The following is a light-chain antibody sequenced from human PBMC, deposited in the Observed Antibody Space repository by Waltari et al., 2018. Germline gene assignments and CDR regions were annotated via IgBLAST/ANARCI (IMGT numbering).Light chain of an antibody. V-gene: IGKV1-5*03. J-gene: IGKJ4*01. CDR2: KAS. CDR1: QSVKNN. CDR3: QEYDVLPVT. Sequence: DIQLTQSPSILSASVGDRVTITCRASQSVKNNFAWYQHRPGKPPRVLIHKASRLESGVPSRFSGSGFGTEFILSISYLQPDDSATYYCQEYDVLPVTFGGGTKVEIK.